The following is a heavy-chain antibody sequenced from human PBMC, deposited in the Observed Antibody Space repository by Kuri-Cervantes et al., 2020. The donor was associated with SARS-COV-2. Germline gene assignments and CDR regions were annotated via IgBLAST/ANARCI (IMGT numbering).Heavy chain of an antibody. CDR1: GFTFSSHS. CDR3: ATGAANSYMDV. J-gene: IGHJ6*03. V-gene: IGHV3-33*08. Sequence: GGSLRLSCAASGFTFSSHSMNWVRQAPGKGLEWVSVIWYDGKNEYYAGSVKGRFNISRDTSKNTVSLHMNSLRAEDTAMYYCATGAANSYMDVWGRGTAVTVSS. CDR2: IWYDGKNE. D-gene: IGHD3-10*01.